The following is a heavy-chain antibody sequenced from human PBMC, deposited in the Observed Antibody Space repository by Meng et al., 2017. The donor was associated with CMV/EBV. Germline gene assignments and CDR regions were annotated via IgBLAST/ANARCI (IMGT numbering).Heavy chain of an antibody. CDR3: ARVWDSGWDY. J-gene: IGHJ4*02. CDR1: GGSFSGYY. D-gene: IGHD3-22*01. CDR2: INHSGST. V-gene: IGHV4-34*01. Sequence: VPLTEWGAGLLKPSETLSLTCAVYGGSFSGYYWSWIRQPPGKGLEWIGEINHSGSTNYNPSLKSRVTISVDTSKNQFSLKLSSVTAADTAVYYCARVWDSGWDYWGQGTLVTVSS.